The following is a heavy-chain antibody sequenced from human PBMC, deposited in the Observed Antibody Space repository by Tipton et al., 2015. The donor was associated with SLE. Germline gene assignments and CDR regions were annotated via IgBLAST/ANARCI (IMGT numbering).Heavy chain of an antibody. CDR3: ATSGSLYPFEY. Sequence: TLSLTCAVYGGSFSGYYWSWIRQPPGKGLEWIGEINHSGSTNHNPSLKSRVTISVDTSKNQFSLKVNSVTAADTAVCYCATSGSLYPFEYWGQGTLVTVSS. CDR1: GGSFSGYY. V-gene: IGHV4-34*01. J-gene: IGHJ4*02. D-gene: IGHD1-26*01. CDR2: INHSGST.